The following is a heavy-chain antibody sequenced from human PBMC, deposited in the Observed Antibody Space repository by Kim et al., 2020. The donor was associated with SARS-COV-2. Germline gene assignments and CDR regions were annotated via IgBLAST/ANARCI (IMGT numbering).Heavy chain of an antibody. Sequence: NYAQKFQGRVTINADKSTSTAYMELSSLRSEDTAVYYCASGYSSGLDFDYWGQGTLVTVSS. D-gene: IGHD6-19*01. V-gene: IGHV1-69*02. CDR3: ASGYSSGLDFDY. J-gene: IGHJ4*02.